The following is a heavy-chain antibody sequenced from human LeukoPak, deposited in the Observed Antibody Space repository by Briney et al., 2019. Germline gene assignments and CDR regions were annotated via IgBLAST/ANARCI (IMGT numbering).Heavy chain of an antibody. CDR1: GGTFSSYT. D-gene: IGHD2-2*01. Sequence: SVKVSFKPSGGTFSSYTISWVRQAPGQGLEWMGRIIPILGIANYAQKFQGRVTITADKSTSTAYMELSSLRSEDTAVYYCATLLNCSSTSCSNWGQGTLVTVSS. V-gene: IGHV1-69*02. CDR3: ATLLNCSSTSCSN. CDR2: IIPILGIA. J-gene: IGHJ4*02.